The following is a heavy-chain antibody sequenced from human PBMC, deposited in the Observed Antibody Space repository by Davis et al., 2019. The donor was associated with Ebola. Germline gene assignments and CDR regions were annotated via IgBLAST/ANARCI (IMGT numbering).Heavy chain of an antibody. V-gene: IGHV4-34*01. CDR2: IDHDGSA. Sequence: PSETLSLTCAVYGGSFSGYYWGWIRQPPGKGLEWMGGIDHDGSATYNPSLKSRVTISVDTSKNQFSLKLSSVTAADTAVYYCARALSGSQFAAGPMFDPWGQGTLVTVSS. J-gene: IGHJ5*02. CDR1: GGSFSGYY. D-gene: IGHD1-26*01. CDR3: ARALSGSQFAAGPMFDP.